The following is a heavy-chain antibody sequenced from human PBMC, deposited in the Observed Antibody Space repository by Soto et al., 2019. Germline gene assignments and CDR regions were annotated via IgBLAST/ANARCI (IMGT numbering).Heavy chain of an antibody. CDR1: GGTFSGDY. V-gene: IGHV4-34*01. CDR3: ARRRITMIVVVFDPFDI. D-gene: IGHD3-22*01. J-gene: IGHJ3*02. Sequence: SETRSLTCAVYGGTFSGDYWNWIRQPPGKGLEWIGEINHSGSTNYKPSLKSRVTIAVDTSKKQFSLKLSSVTAADTAVYYCARRRITMIVVVFDPFDIWGQGTMVT. CDR2: INHSGST.